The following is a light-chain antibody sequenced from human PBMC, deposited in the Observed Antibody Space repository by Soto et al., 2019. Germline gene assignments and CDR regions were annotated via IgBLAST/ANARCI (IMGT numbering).Light chain of an antibody. CDR3: QHRSNWPRT. J-gene: IGKJ2*01. V-gene: IGKV3-11*01. CDR1: QSVSSS. Sequence: EIVLTQSPATLSLSPGERATLACRASQSVSSSLGWYQQIPGQAPRLLIYDASNRATGIPARFSGSGSGTDVTLTISSLEPEDFAVYYCQHRSNWPRTFGQGTKLEIK. CDR2: DAS.